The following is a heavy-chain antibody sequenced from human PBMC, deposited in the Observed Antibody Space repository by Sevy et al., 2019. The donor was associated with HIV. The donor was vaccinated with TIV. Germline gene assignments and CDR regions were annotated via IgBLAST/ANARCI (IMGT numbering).Heavy chain of an antibody. V-gene: IGHV1-18*01. D-gene: IGHD3-10*01. J-gene: IGHJ6*02. CDR1: DYTFISYG. Sequence: ASVKVSCKASDYTFISYGISWVRQAPGQGLEWMGWVSGYNGDTNYAQKLQGRITMTTDTSTSTAYMEMRSLRSDDTAAYYCARDPRRWSGERARGAGLDVWGHGTTVTVSS. CDR3: ARDPRRWSGERARGAGLDV. CDR2: VSGYNGDT.